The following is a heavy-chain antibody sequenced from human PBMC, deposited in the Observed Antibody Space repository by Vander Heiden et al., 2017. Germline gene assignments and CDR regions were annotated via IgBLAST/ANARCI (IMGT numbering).Heavy chain of an antibody. V-gene: IGHV4-34*01. CDR1: GGSFSGYY. J-gene: IGHJ6*02. CDR3: ARRRYSSSSPRSYYYYGMDV. CDR2: INHSGST. D-gene: IGHD6-6*01. Sequence: QLQLQQWGAGLLKPSATLSLTCAVYGGSFSGYYWYWIRQPPGKGLEWIGEINHSGSTNYNPSLKSRVTISVDTSKNQFSLKLSSVTAADTAVYYCARRRYSSSSPRSYYYYGMDVWGQGTTVTVSS.